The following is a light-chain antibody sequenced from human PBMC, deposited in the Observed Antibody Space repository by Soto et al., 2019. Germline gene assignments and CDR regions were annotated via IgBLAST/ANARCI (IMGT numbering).Light chain of an antibody. V-gene: IGKV1-5*01. Sequence: DIQMTQSPSTLSATAGERVTITCRASQSVSNWLAWYQQKPGKAPKLLIYDVSSRDSGVPSRFSGSGSGTEFTLTISSLQPDDFATYSCQQYDSYSSTFGQGTKVDI. J-gene: IGKJ1*01. CDR2: DVS. CDR1: QSVSNW. CDR3: QQYDSYSST.